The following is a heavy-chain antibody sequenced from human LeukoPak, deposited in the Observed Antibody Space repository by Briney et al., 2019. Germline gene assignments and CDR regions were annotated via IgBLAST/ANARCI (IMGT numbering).Heavy chain of an antibody. CDR2: IYHSGST. J-gene: IGHJ4*02. V-gene: IGHV4-4*02. CDR3: ARRRQWLEQGPYYFDY. CDR1: GGSISSSNW. Sequence: SGTLSLTCAVSGGSISSSNWWSWVRQPPGKGLEWIGEIYHSGSTNYNPSLKSRVTISVDKSKNQFSLKLSSVTAADTAVYYCARRRQWLEQGPYYFDYWGQGTLVTVSS. D-gene: IGHD6-19*01.